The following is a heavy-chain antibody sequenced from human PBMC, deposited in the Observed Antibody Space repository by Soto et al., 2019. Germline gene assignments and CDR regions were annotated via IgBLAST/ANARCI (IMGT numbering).Heavy chain of an antibody. CDR2: INPYSGGT. CDR1: GYTFTDYY. J-gene: IGHJ4*02. V-gene: IGHV1-2*04. Sequence: QVQLVQSGAEVKKPGASVNVSCKASGYTFTDYYLHWVRQAPGQGLEWMGWINPYSGGTHFTQKFQGWISMTRDTSINTAYLDLSRLKSDDTAIYYCARVRSIYSTGWYYFDYWGQGTLVTVSS. CDR3: ARVRSIYSTGWYYFDY. D-gene: IGHD6-19*01.